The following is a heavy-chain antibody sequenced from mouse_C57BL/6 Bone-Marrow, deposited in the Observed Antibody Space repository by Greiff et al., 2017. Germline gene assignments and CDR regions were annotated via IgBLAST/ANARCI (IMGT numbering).Heavy chain of an antibody. J-gene: IGHJ1*03. CDR1: GYAFSSSW. D-gene: IGHD1-1*01. CDR2: IYPGDGDT. V-gene: IGHV1-82*01. Sequence: QVQLQQSGPELVKPGASVKISCKASGYAFSSSWMNWVKQRPGKGLEWIGRIYPGDGDTNYNGKFKGKATLTADKSSSTAYMQLSSLTSEDSAVXYCARDWGDGSSWGDWYFDVWGTGTTVTVSS. CDR3: ARDWGDGSSWGDWYFDV.